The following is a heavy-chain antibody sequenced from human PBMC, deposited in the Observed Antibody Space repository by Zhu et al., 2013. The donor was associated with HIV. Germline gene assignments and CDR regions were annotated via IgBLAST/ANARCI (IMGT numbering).Heavy chain of an antibody. CDR2: ISVYNGNT. V-gene: IGHV1-18*01. CDR1: GGTFGSSG. CDR3: ARECSYDFWSGFIIRGGWFDP. Sequence: QVQVGLSGSEVKQPGSSLTISCNTFGGTFGSSGISWVRQAPGQGLEWMGWISVYNGNTNYAQKFQGRVTMTTDTSTTTGYMELSSLRSEDTAVYYCARECSYDFWSGFIIRGGWFDPWGQGTLVTVSS. J-gene: IGHJ5*02. D-gene: IGHD3-3*01.